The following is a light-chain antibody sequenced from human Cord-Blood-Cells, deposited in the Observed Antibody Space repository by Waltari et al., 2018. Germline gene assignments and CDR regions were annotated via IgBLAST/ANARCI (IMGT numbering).Light chain of an antibody. CDR1: SSDVGSYNL. Sequence: QSALPQPASVSGSPGQPITISCPGTSSDVGSYNLVPWYQQHPGKAPKLMIYEVSKRPSGVSNRFSGSKSGNTASLTISGLQAEDEADYYCCSYAGSSTWVFGGGTKLTVL. CDR2: EVS. V-gene: IGLV2-23*02. J-gene: IGLJ3*02. CDR3: CSYAGSSTWV.